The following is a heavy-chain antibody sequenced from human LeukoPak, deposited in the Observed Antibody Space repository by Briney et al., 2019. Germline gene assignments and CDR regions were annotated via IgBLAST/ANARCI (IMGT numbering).Heavy chain of an antibody. CDR2: INWNGGST. V-gene: IGHV3-20*04. Sequence: GGSLRLSCAASVFTFDDYGMSWVRQAPGEGLEWVSGINWNGGSTGYADSVKGRFTISRVNDKNSLYLQMNSLRAEDTALYYCARAGSGYDLWGQGTLVTVSS. D-gene: IGHD5-12*01. CDR3: ARAGSGYDL. J-gene: IGHJ4*02. CDR1: VFTFDDYG.